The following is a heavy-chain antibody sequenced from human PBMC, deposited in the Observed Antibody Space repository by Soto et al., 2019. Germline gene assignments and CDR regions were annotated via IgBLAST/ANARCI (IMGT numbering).Heavy chain of an antibody. J-gene: IGHJ6*02. V-gene: IGHV4-61*08. CDR3: ARGSSSWIYYYYGMDV. Sequence: SETLSLTCTVSGGSISSGGYYWSWIRQHPGKGLEWIGYIYYSGSTNYNPSLKSRVTISVDTSKNQFSLKLSSVTAADTAVYYCARGSSSWIYYYYGMDVWGQGTTVTVSS. CDR2: IYYSGST. D-gene: IGHD6-13*01. CDR1: GGSISSGGYY.